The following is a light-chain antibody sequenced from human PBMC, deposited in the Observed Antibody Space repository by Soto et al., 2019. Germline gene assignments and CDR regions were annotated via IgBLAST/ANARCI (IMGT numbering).Light chain of an antibody. V-gene: IGKV2-28*01. CDR2: LGS. J-gene: IGKJ2*01. CDR1: QSLLHSDGKTY. Sequence: DIVMTQSPLSLPVTPGEPASISCRSSQSLLHSDGKTYFDWYLQKPGQSPQLLIYLGSNRASGVPDRFSGSGSGTDFTLKISRVEAEDVGVYYCMHVLQTPYTFGQGTKLEIK. CDR3: MHVLQTPYT.